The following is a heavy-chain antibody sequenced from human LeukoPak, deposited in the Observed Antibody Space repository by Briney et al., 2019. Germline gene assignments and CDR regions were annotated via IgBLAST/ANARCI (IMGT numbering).Heavy chain of an antibody. CDR1: GFTFSSYS. Sequence: GGSLRLSCAASGFTFSSYSMNWVRQAPGKGLEWVSSISSSSSYIYYADSVKGRFTISRDNAKNSLYLQMNSLRAEDTAVYYCARLVGATIGYYYGMDVWGQGTTVTVSS. CDR2: ISSSSSYI. CDR3: ARLVGATIGYYYGMDV. V-gene: IGHV3-21*01. D-gene: IGHD1-26*01. J-gene: IGHJ6*02.